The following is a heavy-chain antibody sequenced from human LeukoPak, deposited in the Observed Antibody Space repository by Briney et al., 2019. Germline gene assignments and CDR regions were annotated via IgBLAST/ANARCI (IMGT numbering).Heavy chain of an antibody. J-gene: IGHJ4*02. CDR2: INSDGSST. D-gene: IGHD3-3*01. Sequence: GGSLRLSCAASGFTFSSYWMHWVRQAPGKGLVWVSRINSDGSSTSYADSVKGRFTISRDISKNTLYLQMDSLRAEDTAAYYCARGKDHDFWNPFDYWGQGTLVTVSS. CDR3: ARGKDHDFWNPFDY. CDR1: GFTFSSYW. V-gene: IGHV3-74*01.